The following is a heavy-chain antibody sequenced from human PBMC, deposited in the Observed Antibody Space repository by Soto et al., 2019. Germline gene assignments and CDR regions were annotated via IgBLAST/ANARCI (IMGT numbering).Heavy chain of an antibody. Sequence: ASVKVSCKASGYTFTSYAMHCVRHAPGQRLEWMGWINAGNGNTKYSQKFQGRVTITRDTSASTAYMELSSLRSEDTAVYYCARDLWGLMVFDYYGMDVWGQGTTVTVSS. V-gene: IGHV1-3*01. D-gene: IGHD2-8*01. CDR1: GYTFTSYA. J-gene: IGHJ6*02. CDR2: INAGNGNT. CDR3: ARDLWGLMVFDYYGMDV.